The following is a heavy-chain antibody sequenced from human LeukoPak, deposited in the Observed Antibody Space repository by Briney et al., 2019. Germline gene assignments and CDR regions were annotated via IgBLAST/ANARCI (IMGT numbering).Heavy chain of an antibody. V-gene: IGHV4-61*01. J-gene: IGHJ4*02. D-gene: IGHD5-12*01. CDR3: ARDLGGYVGY. CDR1: GGSISSSSYY. Sequence: SETLSLTCTVSGGSISSSSYYWGWIRQPPGKGLEWIGYIYYSGSTNYNPSLKSRVTISVDTSKNQFSLKLSSVTAADTAVYYCARDLGGYVGYWGQGTLVTVSS. CDR2: IYYSGST.